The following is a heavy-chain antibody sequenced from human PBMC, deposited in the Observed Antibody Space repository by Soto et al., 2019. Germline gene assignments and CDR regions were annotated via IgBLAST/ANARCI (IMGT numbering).Heavy chain of an antibody. V-gene: IGHV1-18*01. Sequence: ASVKVSCKASGYTFTSYGISWVRQAPGQGLEWMGWISAYNGNTNYAQKLQGRVTMTTDTSTSTAYMELRGLRSDDTAVYYCARSDCSGGSCYSYYFDYWGQGTLVTVSS. CDR2: ISAYNGNT. J-gene: IGHJ4*02. CDR1: GYTFTSYG. CDR3: ARSDCSGGSCYSYYFDY. D-gene: IGHD2-15*01.